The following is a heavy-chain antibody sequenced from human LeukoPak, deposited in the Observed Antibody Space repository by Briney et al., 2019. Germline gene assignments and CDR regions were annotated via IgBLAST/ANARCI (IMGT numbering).Heavy chain of an antibody. Sequence: SETLSLTCTVSGGSISSGGYYWSWIRQPPGKGLEWIGYIYHSGSTYYNPSLKSRVTISVDRSKNQFSLKLSSVTAADTAVYYCARDMGGSYYYYYYMDVWGKGTTVTVSS. J-gene: IGHJ6*03. CDR3: ARDMGGSYYYYYYMDV. CDR2: IYHSGST. V-gene: IGHV4-30-2*01. CDR1: GGSISSGGYY. D-gene: IGHD1-26*01.